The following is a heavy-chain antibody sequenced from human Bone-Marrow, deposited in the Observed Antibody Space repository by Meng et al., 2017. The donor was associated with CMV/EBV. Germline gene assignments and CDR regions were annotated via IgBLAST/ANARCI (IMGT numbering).Heavy chain of an antibody. V-gene: IGHV3-15*01. Sequence: GESLKISCAASGFTFSNAWMSWVRQAPGKGLEWVGRIKSKTDGGTKDYAAPVKGRFTISRDDSKNTLYLQMNSLKTEDTAVYYCTTVGRWSGYWGWDYWGQGTVATVPS. CDR2: IKSKTDGGTK. D-gene: IGHD3-3*01. J-gene: IGHJ4*02. CDR3: TTVGRWSGYWGWDY. CDR1: GFTFSNAW.